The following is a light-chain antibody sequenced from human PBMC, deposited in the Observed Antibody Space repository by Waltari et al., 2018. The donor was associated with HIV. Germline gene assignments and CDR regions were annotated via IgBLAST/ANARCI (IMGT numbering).Light chain of an antibody. Sequence: QSVLTQPPSVSGAPGQRVTISCTGGSSNIGADYDVHWYQQIPGTAPKLLISGNKNRPSGVPDRFSAAMSGTSASLAITGLQAEDEADYFCQSYDRSLSASVVFGGGTKLTVL. CDR3: QSYDRSLSASVV. CDR2: GNK. CDR1: SSNIGADYD. V-gene: IGLV1-40*01. J-gene: IGLJ2*01.